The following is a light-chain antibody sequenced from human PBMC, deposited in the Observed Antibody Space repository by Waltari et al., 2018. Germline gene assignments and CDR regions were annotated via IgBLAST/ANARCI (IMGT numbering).Light chain of an antibody. CDR3: QQSYSTPRT. Sequence: DIQMTQSSSSLSACVGDRVTITCRASQSISSYLNWYQQKPGKAPKLLIYAASSLQRGVPSRFSGSGSGTDFTLTISSLQPEDFATYYCQQSYSTPRTFGQGTKVEIK. V-gene: IGKV1-39*01. CDR1: QSISSY. J-gene: IGKJ1*01. CDR2: AAS.